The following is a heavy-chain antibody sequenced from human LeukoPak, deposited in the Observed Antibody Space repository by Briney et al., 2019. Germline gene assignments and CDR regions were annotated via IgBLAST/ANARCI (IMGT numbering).Heavy chain of an antibody. CDR2: IFPGDSDT. CDR1: GYSFTSYW. CDR3: ALDGTGHKEKFDY. V-gene: IGHV5-51*01. Sequence: GESLKISCKGSGYSFTSYWIGWVRQMPGKGLEYMGIIFPGDSDTRYSPSFQGQVTISADRSITTAYLQWSSLKASDTAMYFCALDGTGHKEKFDYWGQGTLVTVSS. D-gene: IGHD2-8*02. J-gene: IGHJ4*02.